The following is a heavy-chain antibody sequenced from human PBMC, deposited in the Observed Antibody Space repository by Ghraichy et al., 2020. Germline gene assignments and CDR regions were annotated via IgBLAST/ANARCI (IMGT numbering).Heavy chain of an antibody. Sequence: GGSLRLSCAASGFTFSSDWMSWVRQAPGKGLEWVANIKQDGSEKYYVDSVKGRFTISRDNAKNSLYLQMNSLRAEDTAVYYCARYCSGGSCYKRRPQFDYWGQGTLVTVSS. CDR3: ARYCSGGSCYKRRPQFDY. J-gene: IGHJ4*02. D-gene: IGHD2-15*01. V-gene: IGHV3-7*03. CDR2: IKQDGSEK. CDR1: GFTFSSDW.